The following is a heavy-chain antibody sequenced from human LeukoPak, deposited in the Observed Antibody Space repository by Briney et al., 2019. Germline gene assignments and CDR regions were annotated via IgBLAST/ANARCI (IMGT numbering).Heavy chain of an antibody. CDR1: GYTFTSYY. CDR2: INPSGGST. D-gene: IGHD1-26*01. CDR3: AVRPRYSGSYYRDY. J-gene: IGHJ4*02. V-gene: IGHV1-46*01. Sequence: ASVKVSCKASGYTFTSYYMHWVRQAPGQGLEWMGIINPSGGSTSYAQRFQGRVTMTEDTSTDTAYMELSSLRSEDTAVYYCAVRPRYSGSYYRDYWGQGTLVTVSS.